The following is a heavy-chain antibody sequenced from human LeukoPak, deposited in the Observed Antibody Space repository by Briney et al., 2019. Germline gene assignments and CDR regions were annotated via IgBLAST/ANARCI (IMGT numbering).Heavy chain of an antibody. Sequence: ASVKVSCKASGYTFTTYYIHWVRQAPGQGLEWMGMIIPSGGTTTYAQRFQGRVTATRDTSTSTVYMELSSLRSEDTAVYYCARGYGDYAYWGQGTLVTVSS. V-gene: IGHV1-46*01. D-gene: IGHD4-17*01. CDR3: ARGYGDYAY. J-gene: IGHJ4*02. CDR1: GYTFTTYY. CDR2: IIPSGGTT.